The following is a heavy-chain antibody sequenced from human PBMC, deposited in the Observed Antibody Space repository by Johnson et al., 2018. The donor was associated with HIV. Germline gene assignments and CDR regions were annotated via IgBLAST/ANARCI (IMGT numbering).Heavy chain of an antibody. CDR3: AKSSRVATTFDAFDI. J-gene: IGHJ3*02. CDR2: ISGSGGSK. D-gene: IGHD2-15*01. Sequence: VQLVESGGGLIQPGGSLRLSCAASGFTFSSYAMSWVRQAPGKGLEWVSAISGSGGSKYYADFVKGRFTISRDNSKNTLYLQMNSLRAEDTAVYYCAKSSRVATTFDAFDIWGQGTMVTVSS. V-gene: IGHV3-23*04. CDR1: GFTFSSYA.